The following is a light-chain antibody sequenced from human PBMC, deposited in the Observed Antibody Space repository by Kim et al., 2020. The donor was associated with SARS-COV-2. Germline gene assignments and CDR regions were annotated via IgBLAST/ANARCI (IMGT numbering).Light chain of an antibody. Sequence: GTTVTISCTRSSGSIASNYVQWYQQRPGSAPTTVMYEDNERPSGVPDRFSGSIDSSSNSASLTISGLKTEDEADYYCQSYDRSNVVFGGGTQLTVL. CDR3: QSYDRSNVV. CDR2: EDN. J-gene: IGLJ2*01. V-gene: IGLV6-57*03. CDR1: SGSIASNY.